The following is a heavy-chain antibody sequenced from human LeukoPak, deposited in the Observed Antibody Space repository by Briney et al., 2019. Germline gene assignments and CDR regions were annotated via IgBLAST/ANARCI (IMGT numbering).Heavy chain of an antibody. J-gene: IGHJ3*02. CDR3: ASSMTEVSGGNSVHADDAFDI. CDR1: GGSISSYY. CDR2: IYYSGST. Sequence: PSETLSLTCTVSGGSISSYYWSWIRQPPGKGLEWIGYIYYSGSTNYNPSLKSRVTISVDTSKNQFSLKLSSVTAADTAVYYCASSMTEVSGGNSVHADDAFDIWGQGTMVTVSS. V-gene: IGHV4-59*01. D-gene: IGHD4-23*01.